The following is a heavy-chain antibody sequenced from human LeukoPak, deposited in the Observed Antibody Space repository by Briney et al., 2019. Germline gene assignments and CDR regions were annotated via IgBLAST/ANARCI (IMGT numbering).Heavy chain of an antibody. CDR1: GDSVSSNSAA. D-gene: IGHD3-10*01. CDR2: TYYRSKWYN. CDR3: ARDHSRTDHLTYYYGSGSANWFDP. V-gene: IGHV6-1*01. Sequence: SQTLSLTCAISGDSVSSNSAAWNWIRQSPSRGLEWLGRTYYRSKWYNDYAVSVKSRITINPDTSKNQFSLQLNSVTPGDTAVYYCARDHSRTDHLTYYYGSGSANWFDPWGQGTLVTVSS. J-gene: IGHJ5*02.